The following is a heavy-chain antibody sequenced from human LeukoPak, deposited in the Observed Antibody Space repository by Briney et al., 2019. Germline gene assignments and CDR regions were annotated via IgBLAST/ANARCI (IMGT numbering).Heavy chain of an antibody. Sequence: PGGSLRLSCAPSGFTFSSYGMHWVRQAPGKGLEGVAFIRYDGSNEYYADSVKGRFTISRDKSKNTLYLQMNSLRVEDTAVYYCARSSLGDYWGQGTLVTVPS. V-gene: IGHV3-30*02. J-gene: IGHJ4*02. CDR3: ARSSLGDY. D-gene: IGHD7-27*01. CDR2: IRYDGSNE. CDR1: GFTFSSYG.